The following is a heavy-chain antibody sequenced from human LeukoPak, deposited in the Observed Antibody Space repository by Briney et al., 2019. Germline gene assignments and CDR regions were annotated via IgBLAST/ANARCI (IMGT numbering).Heavy chain of an antibody. V-gene: IGHV4-59*08. Sequence: SETLSLTCTVSGDSISGYYWSWIRQPPGKGLEWIGHIYYNGNTNYNASLKGRVAISVDTPKNQFSLKVTSLTAADTAVYYCARPNSGTYPYDAFDIWGQGTMITVS. D-gene: IGHD1-26*01. CDR3: ARPNSGTYPYDAFDI. CDR2: IYYNGNT. CDR1: GDSISGYY. J-gene: IGHJ3*02.